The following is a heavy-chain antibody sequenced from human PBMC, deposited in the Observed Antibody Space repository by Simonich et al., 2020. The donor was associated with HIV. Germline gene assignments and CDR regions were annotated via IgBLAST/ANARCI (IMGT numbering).Heavy chain of an antibody. CDR3: ARKGGGRGVYYFDY. Sequence: QVQLVQSGAEVKKPGSSVKVSCKASGGTFSSFAISWVRQAPGLGLKWGGGNIPIFGTANYAQMFQGRVTITADESTSTAYMELSSLRSEDTGIYYCARKGGGRGVYYFDYWGQGTLVTVSS. CDR1: GGTFSSFA. J-gene: IGHJ4*02. V-gene: IGHV1-69*13. D-gene: IGHD3-10*01. CDR2: NIPIFGTA.